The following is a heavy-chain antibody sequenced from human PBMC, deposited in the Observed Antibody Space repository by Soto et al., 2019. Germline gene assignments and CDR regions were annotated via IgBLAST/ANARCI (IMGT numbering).Heavy chain of an antibody. Sequence: GGSLILSCAASGFNFRSYGMHWVRQAPGKGLVWVSRINSDGSSTSYADSVKGRFTISRDNAKNTLYLQMNSLRAEDTAVYYCARVPAAEVYYYMDVWGKGTTVTVSS. D-gene: IGHD2-2*01. CDR2: INSDGSST. CDR3: ARVPAAEVYYYMDV. V-gene: IGHV3-74*01. J-gene: IGHJ6*03. CDR1: GFNFRSYG.